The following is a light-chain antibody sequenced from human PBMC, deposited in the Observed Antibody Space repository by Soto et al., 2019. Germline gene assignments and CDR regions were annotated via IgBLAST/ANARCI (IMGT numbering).Light chain of an antibody. J-gene: IGKJ2*01. CDR3: QQYNSYSPYT. CDR1: QSISSW. V-gene: IGKV1-5*01. Sequence: DIQMTQSPSTLSASVGDRVTITCRASQSISSWLAWYQQKPGKAPKLLIYDASSLESGVPSRFSGSGSGTEFNLTISSLQHDDFATYYCQQYNSYSPYTFGQGTKLEIK. CDR2: DAS.